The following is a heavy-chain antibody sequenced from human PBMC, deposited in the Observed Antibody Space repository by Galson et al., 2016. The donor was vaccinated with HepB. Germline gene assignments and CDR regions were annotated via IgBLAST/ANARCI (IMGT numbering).Heavy chain of an antibody. CDR1: GFSLDNARMA. Sequence: PALVKPTQTLTLTCTVSGFSLDNARMAVSWIRQPPRKALEWLAHIFSDDEKSYNTTLKSRLSISKDTSKSQVVLTMTNMDPVDTATYYCARPRPMYGPYVTFFDYWGQGTLVTVSS. CDR3: ARPRPMYGPYVTFFDY. V-gene: IGHV2-26*01. J-gene: IGHJ4*02. CDR2: IFSDDEK. D-gene: IGHD2-8*01.